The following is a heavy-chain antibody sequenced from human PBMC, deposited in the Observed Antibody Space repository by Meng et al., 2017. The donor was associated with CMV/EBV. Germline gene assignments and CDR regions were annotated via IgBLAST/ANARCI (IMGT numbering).Heavy chain of an antibody. CDR1: GFTFSDYY. CDR3: ARDPGSYSAYFDY. CDR2: ISSSGSTI. Sequence: GESLKISCAASGFTFSDYYMSCIRQAPGKGLEWVSYISSSGSTIYYADSVKGRFTISRDNAKNSLYLQMNSLRAEDTAVYYCARDPGSYSAYFDYWGQGTLVTV. D-gene: IGHD1-26*01. J-gene: IGHJ4*02. V-gene: IGHV3-11*01.